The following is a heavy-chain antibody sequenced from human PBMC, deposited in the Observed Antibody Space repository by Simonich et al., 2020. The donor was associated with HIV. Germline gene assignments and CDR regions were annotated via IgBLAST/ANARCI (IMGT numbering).Heavy chain of an antibody. CDR2: ITPGGSR. Sequence: QVQLVQSGAEVKKPGASVKVSCKASGYTFTSYYMNWVRQAPGQGLEWMGKITPGGSRTYAQKFQGRVTMTRDTSTSTAYMELSSLKSEDTAVYYCARALRWFDPWGQGTLVTVSS. D-gene: IGHD3-16*02. V-gene: IGHV1-46*01. J-gene: IGHJ5*02. CDR1: GYTFTSYY. CDR3: ARALRWFDP.